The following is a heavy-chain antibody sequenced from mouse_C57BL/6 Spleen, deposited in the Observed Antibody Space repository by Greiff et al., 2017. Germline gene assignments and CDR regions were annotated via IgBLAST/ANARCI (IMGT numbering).Heavy chain of an antibody. CDR2: INPSNGGT. CDR1: GYTFTSYW. J-gene: IGHJ3*01. V-gene: IGHV1-53*01. D-gene: IGHD2-4*01. Sequence: VQLQQSGTELVKPGASVKLSCKASGYTFTSYWMHWVKQRPGQGLEWIGNINPSNGGTNYNEKFKSKATLTVDKSSSTAYMQRSSLTSEDSAVYYCACYDYDEAWFAYWGQGTLVTVSA. CDR3: ACYDYDEAWFAY.